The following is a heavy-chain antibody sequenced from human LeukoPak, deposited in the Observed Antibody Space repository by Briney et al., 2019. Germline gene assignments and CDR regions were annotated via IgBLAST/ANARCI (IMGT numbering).Heavy chain of an antibody. CDR1: GGPIYSYY. Sequence: SETLSLTCTVSGGPIYSYYWSWIRQPAGKGLEWIGRLYPGVSTNYNPSLKSRVTMSVDTSKNQFALKLSAVTAADTAVYYCARLQFYDSTGYSPGHYMDVWGKGTTVTVSS. CDR2: LYPGVST. D-gene: IGHD3-22*01. CDR3: ARLQFYDSTGYSPGHYMDV. V-gene: IGHV4-4*07. J-gene: IGHJ6*03.